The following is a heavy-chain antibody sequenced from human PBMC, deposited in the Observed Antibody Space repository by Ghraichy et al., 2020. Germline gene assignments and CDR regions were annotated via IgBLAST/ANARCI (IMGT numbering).Heavy chain of an antibody. CDR3: ARESEWRYFDWSHTYYFDY. J-gene: IGHJ4*02. V-gene: IGHV3-21*01. D-gene: IGHD3-9*01. Sequence: LSLTCAASGFTFSSYSMNWVRQAPGKGLEWVSSISSSSSYIYYADSVKGRFTISRDNAKNSLYLQMNSLRAEDTAVYYCARESEWRYFDWSHTYYFDYWGQGTLVTVSS. CDR1: GFTFSSYS. CDR2: ISSSSSYI.